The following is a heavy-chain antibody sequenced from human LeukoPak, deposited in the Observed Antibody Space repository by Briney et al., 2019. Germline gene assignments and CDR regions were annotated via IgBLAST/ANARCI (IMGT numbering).Heavy chain of an antibody. D-gene: IGHD3-10*01. Sequence: PGGSLRLSCAASGFTFSSYNMNWVRQAPGKGLEWVSFISSSSSSITYYADSVRGRFTISRDNAKNSLYLQMNSLRDEDTAVYYCARSLSIIRGVLIATGADYWGQGTLVTVSS. CDR1: GFTFSSYN. CDR3: ARSLSIIRGVLIATGADY. J-gene: IGHJ4*02. CDR2: ISSSSSSIT. V-gene: IGHV3-48*02.